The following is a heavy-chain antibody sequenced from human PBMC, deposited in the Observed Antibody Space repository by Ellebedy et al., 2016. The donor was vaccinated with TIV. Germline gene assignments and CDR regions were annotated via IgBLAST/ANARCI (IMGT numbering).Heavy chain of an antibody. CDR2: IWYDGSNK. V-gene: IGHV3-33*01. D-gene: IGHD4/OR15-4a*01. CDR3: ARDRGVHWLDP. CDR1: GFIFSNYG. J-gene: IGHJ5*02. Sequence: GESLKISXAASGFIFSNYGMHWVRQAPGKGLEWAAVIWYDGSNKYYADSVKGRFTISRDDSKSTLYLEMNSLRVEDTAVYYCARDRGVHWLDPWGQGTQVTVSS.